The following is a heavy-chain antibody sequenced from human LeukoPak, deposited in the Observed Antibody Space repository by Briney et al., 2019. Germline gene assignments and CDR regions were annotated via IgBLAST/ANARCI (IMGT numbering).Heavy chain of an antibody. V-gene: IGHV4-39*07. CDR1: GGSISSSSYY. Sequence: SETLSLTCTVSGGSISSSSYYWGWIRQPPGKGLEWIGSIYYSGSTNYNPSLKSRVTISVDTSKNQFSLKLSSVTAADTAVYYCARGYYYDSRSPVGYWGQGTLVTVSS. J-gene: IGHJ4*02. D-gene: IGHD3-22*01. CDR3: ARGYYYDSRSPVGY. CDR2: IYYSGST.